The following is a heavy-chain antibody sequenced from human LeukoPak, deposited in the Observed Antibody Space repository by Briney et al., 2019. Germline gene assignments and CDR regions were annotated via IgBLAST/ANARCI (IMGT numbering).Heavy chain of an antibody. J-gene: IGHJ4*02. V-gene: IGHV3-30*04. CDR1: GFTFRSYA. D-gene: IGHD2-2*01. Sequence: GRSLRLSCAASGFTFRSYAMHWVRQAPGKGLEWVAVISSDGSGKYYGDSVKGRFTISRDNSKNTLYLQMNSLRAEDTAVYYCARPKRPYCSSTSCYESEFDYWGQGTLVTVSS. CDR3: ARPKRPYCSSTSCYESEFDY. CDR2: ISSDGSGK.